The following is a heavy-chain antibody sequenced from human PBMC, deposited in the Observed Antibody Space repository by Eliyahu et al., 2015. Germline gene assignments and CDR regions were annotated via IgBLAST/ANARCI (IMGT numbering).Heavy chain of an antibody. CDR2: IIPIFGTA. Sequence: QVQLVQSGAEVKKPGSSVKVSCKASGXTFSSYAIXRVRQAPGQGLEWMGGIIPIFGTANYAQKFQGRVTITTDESTSTAYMELSSLRSEDTAVYYCARGGTLPLGYCSSTSCLPGGWFDPWGQGTLVTVSS. CDR1: GXTFSSYA. D-gene: IGHD2-2*01. J-gene: IGHJ5*02. V-gene: IGHV1-69*05. CDR3: ARGGTLPLGYCSSTSCLPGGWFDP.